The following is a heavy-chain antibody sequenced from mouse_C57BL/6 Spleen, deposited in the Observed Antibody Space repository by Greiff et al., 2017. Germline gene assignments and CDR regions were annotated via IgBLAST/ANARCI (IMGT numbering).Heavy chain of an antibody. CDR3: ASLVTTVVYWYFDV. CDR1: GYTFTDYY. CDR2: IYPGSGNT. V-gene: IGHV1-76*01. J-gene: IGHJ1*03. D-gene: IGHD1-1*01. Sequence: QVQLKESGAELVRPGASVKLSCKASGYTFTDYYINWVKQRPGQGLEWIARIYPGSGNTYYNEKFKGKATLTAEKSSSTAYMQLGSLTSEDSAVYFCASLVTTVVYWYFDVWGTGTTVTVSS.